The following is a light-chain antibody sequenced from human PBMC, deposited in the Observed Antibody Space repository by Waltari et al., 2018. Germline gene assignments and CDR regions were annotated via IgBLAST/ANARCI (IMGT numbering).Light chain of an antibody. CDR1: QSIENS. Sequence: EIVLTQSPDFQSVTPEETVTITCRASQSIENSLHWYQQKPNQSPKLLIKYGSQSMSGVPSRFSGSGSGTDFTLTISGLEGEDAAAYYCLQGSSTPYSFGQGTKLEIK. V-gene: IGKV6D-21*02. J-gene: IGKJ2*01. CDR2: YGS. CDR3: LQGSSTPYS.